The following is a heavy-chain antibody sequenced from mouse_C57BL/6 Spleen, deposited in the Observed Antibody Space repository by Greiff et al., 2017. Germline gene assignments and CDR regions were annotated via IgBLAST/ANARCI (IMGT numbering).Heavy chain of an antibody. CDR2: ISSGGSYT. D-gene: IGHD2-5*01. V-gene: IGHV5-6*01. CDR3: ARHPYYSNYGGFAY. Sequence: EVHLVESGGDLVKPGGSLKLSCAASGFTFSSYGMSWVRQTPDKRLEWVATISSGGSYTYYPDSVKGRFTISRDNAKNTLYLQMSSLKSEDTAMYYCARHPYYSNYGGFAYWGQGTLVTVSA. J-gene: IGHJ3*01. CDR1: GFTFSSYG.